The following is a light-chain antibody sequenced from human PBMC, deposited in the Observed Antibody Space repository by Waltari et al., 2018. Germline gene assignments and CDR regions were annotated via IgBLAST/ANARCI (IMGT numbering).Light chain of an antibody. CDR2: GAS. J-gene: IGKJ2*01. CDR1: QSVSSSY. V-gene: IGKV3-20*01. Sequence: EIVLMQSPGTLSLSPGERATLSCRASQSVSSSYLAWYQQKPGQAPRLLIYGASSRATGIPDRFSGSGSGTDFTLTISRLEPEDFAVYYCQQYGSSPGYTFGQGTKLEI. CDR3: QQYGSSPGYT.